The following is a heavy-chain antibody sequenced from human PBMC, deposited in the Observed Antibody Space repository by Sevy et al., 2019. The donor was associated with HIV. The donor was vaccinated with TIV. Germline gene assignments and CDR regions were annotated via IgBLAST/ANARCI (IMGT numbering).Heavy chain of an antibody. Sequence: GGSLRLSCAASGFTFDDHAMHWVRQAPGKGLEWVSCISWNSGSIVYADSVRGRLTISRDNSKNTAFLQMNSLRAEDTGVYYCATNMVHAGAYDSYFNFWGQGSLVTVSS. D-gene: IGHD5-12*01. CDR1: GFTFDDHA. J-gene: IGHJ4*02. V-gene: IGHV3-9*01. CDR2: ISWNSGSI. CDR3: ATNMVHAGAYDSYFNF.